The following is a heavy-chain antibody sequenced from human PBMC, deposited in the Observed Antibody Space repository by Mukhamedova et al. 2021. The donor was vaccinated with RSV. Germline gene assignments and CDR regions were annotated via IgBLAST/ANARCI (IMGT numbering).Heavy chain of an antibody. J-gene: IGHJ4*02. Sequence: GTIYPGDSDTRYSPSFQGQVTISADKSISTAYLPWSSLKAPDTAMYYCARHVSPYDILTGYSDYWGQGTLVTVSS. CDR3: ARHVSPYDILTGYSDY. D-gene: IGHD3-9*01. V-gene: IGHV5-51*01. CDR2: IYPGDSDT.